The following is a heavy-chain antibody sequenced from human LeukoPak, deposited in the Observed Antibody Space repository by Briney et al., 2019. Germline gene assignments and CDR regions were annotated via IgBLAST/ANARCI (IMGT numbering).Heavy chain of an antibody. D-gene: IGHD6-19*01. CDR1: GFTFSSYS. CDR2: ISSSSSYI. J-gene: IGHJ3*02. CDR3: ARGGSSGWWAFDI. Sequence: GGSLRLSCAASGFTFSSYSMNWVRQAPGKGLEWVSSISSSSSYIYYAVSVKGRFTISRDNAKNSLYLQMNSLRAEDTAVYYCARGGSSGWWAFDIWGQGTMVTVSS. V-gene: IGHV3-21*01.